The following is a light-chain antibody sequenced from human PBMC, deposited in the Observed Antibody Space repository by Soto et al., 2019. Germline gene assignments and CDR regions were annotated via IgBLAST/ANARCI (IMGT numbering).Light chain of an antibody. J-gene: IGLJ3*02. CDR1: SSDGGGYNY. Sequence: QSVLTQPASVSGSPGQSLTISCTGTSSDGGGYNYVSWYQQHPGKAPKLMIYEVSNRPSGVSNRFSGSKSGNTASLTISGLQAEDEADYYCSSYTSSSTREVFGGGTKLTVL. V-gene: IGLV2-14*01. CDR2: EVS. CDR3: SSYTSSSTREV.